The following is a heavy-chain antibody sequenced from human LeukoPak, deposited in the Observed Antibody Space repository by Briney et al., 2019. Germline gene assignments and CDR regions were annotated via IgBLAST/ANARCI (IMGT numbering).Heavy chain of an antibody. V-gene: IGHV4-59*01. Sequence: PSETLSLTCTVSGGSISSYYWSWIRQPPGKGLEWIGYIYYSGSTNYNPSLKSRVTISVDTSKNQFSLKLSSATAADTAVYYCARDDTAMGSWGQGTLVTVSS. CDR2: IYYSGST. CDR3: ARDDTAMGS. CDR1: GGSISSYY. J-gene: IGHJ4*02. D-gene: IGHD5-18*01.